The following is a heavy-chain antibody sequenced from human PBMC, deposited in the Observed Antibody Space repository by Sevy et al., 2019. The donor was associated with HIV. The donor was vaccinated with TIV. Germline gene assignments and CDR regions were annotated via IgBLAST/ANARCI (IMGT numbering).Heavy chain of an antibody. Sequence: SETLSLTCTVSGGSISSSSYYWGWIRQSPGKGLEWIGSIYYSGSTYYNPSLKSRVTISVDTSKNQFSLKLSSVTAADTAVYYCARADYYDSSGYYYVPLFDYWGQGTLVTVSS. V-gene: IGHV4-39*01. CDR1: GGSISSSSYY. D-gene: IGHD3-22*01. CDR2: IYYSGST. CDR3: ARADYYDSSGYYYVPLFDY. J-gene: IGHJ4*02.